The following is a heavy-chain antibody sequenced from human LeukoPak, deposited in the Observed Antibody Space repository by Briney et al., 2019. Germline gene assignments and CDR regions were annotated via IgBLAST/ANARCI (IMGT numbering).Heavy chain of an antibody. J-gene: IGHJ5*02. Sequence: PSETLSLTCAVSGVSVSDYYWSWIRDSPEKGLEWIGEVSPRGYTTSNPSLRSRVIISEDTSENQLSLNVTSVPAADTALYYCARIRCGRGQARCYNHWAQGSLVTVSS. CDR3: ARIRCGRGQARCYNH. V-gene: IGHV4-34*01. CDR2: VSPRGYT. CDR1: GVSVSDYY. D-gene: IGHD2-21*01.